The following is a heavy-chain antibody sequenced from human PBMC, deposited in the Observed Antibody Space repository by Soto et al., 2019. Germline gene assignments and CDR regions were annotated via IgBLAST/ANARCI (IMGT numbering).Heavy chain of an antibody. V-gene: IGHV3-33*01. CDR1: GFSFSRYG. CDR3: ARESYDRAFDR. CDR2: IWYDGTKK. J-gene: IGHJ3*02. D-gene: IGHD3-16*01. Sequence: QVHLVESGGGVVQPGRSLRLSCAASGFSFSRYGMHWVRQAPGKGLQWVALIWYDGTKKYYADSVKGRFTISRDDSMNTLLLQMNSLRAEDTAVYYCARESYDRAFDRWGQGTMVTVSS.